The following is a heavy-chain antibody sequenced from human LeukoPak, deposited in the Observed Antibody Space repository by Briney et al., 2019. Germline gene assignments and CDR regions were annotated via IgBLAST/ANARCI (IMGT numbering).Heavy chain of an antibody. CDR3: ARGGDYSSGCYDY. V-gene: IGHV3-21*01. CDR1: GFTFSTYI. CDR2: ISSSNSYI. D-gene: IGHD6-19*01. J-gene: IGHJ4*02. Sequence: GGSLRLSCAASGFTFSTYIMNWVRQAPGKGLEWVTSISSSNSYIFYADSVKGRFTISRDNAKNSLYLQMNSLRAEDTAVYYCARGGDYSSGCYDYWGQGTLVTVSS.